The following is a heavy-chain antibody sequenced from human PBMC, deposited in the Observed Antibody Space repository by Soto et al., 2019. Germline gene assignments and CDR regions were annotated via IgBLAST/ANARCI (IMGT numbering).Heavy chain of an antibody. CDR3: ARGVYGENWFDP. CDR2: IYYSGST. Sequence: QVQLQESGPGLVKPSQTLSLTCTVSGGSISSGGYYWSWIRQHPGKGLEWIGYIYYSGSTYYNPSLKSRVTISVDTSKNQISLKLSSVTAADTAVYYCARGVYGENWFDPWGQGTLVTVSS. CDR1: GGSISSGGYY. V-gene: IGHV4-31*03. J-gene: IGHJ5*02. D-gene: IGHD3-10*01.